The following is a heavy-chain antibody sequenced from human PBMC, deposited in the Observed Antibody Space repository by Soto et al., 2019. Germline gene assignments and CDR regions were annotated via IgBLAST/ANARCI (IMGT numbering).Heavy chain of an antibody. CDR1: GGTFSSYA. Sequence: ASVKVSCKASGGTFSSYAISWVRQAPGQGLEWMGGIIPIFGTANYAQKFQGRVTITADESTSTAYMELSSLRSEDTAVYYCARGLAYCGGDCYSWYFQHWGQGTLVTVSS. J-gene: IGHJ1*01. V-gene: IGHV1-69*13. CDR3: ARGLAYCGGDCYSWYFQH. CDR2: IIPIFGTA. D-gene: IGHD2-21*02.